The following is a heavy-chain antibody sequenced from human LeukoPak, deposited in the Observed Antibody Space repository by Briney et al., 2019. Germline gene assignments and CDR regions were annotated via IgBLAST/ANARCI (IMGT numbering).Heavy chain of an antibody. J-gene: IGHJ3*02. CDR2: IWYDGRNK. CDR1: GFTFTSHG. CDR3: ARARSYSGSYYDAFDI. V-gene: IGHV3-30*19. D-gene: IGHD1-26*01. Sequence: PGRSLRLSCVASGFTFTSHGMHWVRQAPGKGLEWVAIIWYDGRNKYYADSVKGRFTISRDNSKNTLYLQMNSLRAEDTAVYYCARARSYSGSYYDAFDIWGQGTMVTVSS.